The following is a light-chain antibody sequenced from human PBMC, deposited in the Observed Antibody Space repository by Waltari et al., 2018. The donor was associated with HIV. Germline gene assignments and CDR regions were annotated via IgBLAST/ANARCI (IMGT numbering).Light chain of an antibody. V-gene: IGLV6-57*03. J-gene: IGLJ3*02. CDR3: QSYDSSNHWV. Sequence: NFMLTQPHSVSESPGKTVTISCTRSSGSIASNHVQGHQQRPGSAPTTVIYEDNQRPSGVPDRFSGSIDSSSNSASLTISGLKTEDEADYYCQSYDSSNHWVFGGGTKLTVL. CDR2: EDN. CDR1: SGSIASNH.